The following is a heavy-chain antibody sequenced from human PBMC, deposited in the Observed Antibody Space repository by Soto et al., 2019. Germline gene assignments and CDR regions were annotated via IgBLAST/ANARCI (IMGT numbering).Heavy chain of an antibody. CDR3: ARGASSYSSSSLAF. CDR2: ISSSGSTI. V-gene: IGHV3-11*04. CDR1: GFTFSDYY. D-gene: IGHD6-6*01. Sequence: QVQLVESGGGLVKPGGSLRLSCAASGFTFSDYYMSWIRQAPGKGLEWVSYISSSGSTIYYADTVKGRFTISMDKAKNSLYLQMNSLRAEEMAVYYCARGASSYSSSSLAFWRQGTLVTVSS. J-gene: IGHJ4*02.